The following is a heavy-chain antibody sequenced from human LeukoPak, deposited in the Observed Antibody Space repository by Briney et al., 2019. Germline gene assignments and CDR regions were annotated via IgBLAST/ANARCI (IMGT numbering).Heavy chain of an antibody. CDR3: ARDPTAAGKGAWFDP. CDR1: GGSISSSGYY. J-gene: IGHJ5*02. CDR2: IYYSGST. V-gene: IGHV4-39*02. D-gene: IGHD6-13*01. Sequence: SETLSLACTVSGGSISSSGYYWGWIRQPPGKGLEWIGSIYYSGSTYYNPSLKSRVTISVDTSKNQFSLKLSSVAAADTAVYYCARDPTAAGKGAWFDPWGQGTLVTVSS.